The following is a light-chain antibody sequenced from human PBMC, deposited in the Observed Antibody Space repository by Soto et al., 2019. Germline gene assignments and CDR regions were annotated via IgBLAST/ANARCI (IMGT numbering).Light chain of an antibody. CDR2: GAS. V-gene: IGKV3-20*01. Sequence: ESVLTQSPGTLSLSPGGRATLSCRASQSVSSSYLAWYQQKPGQAPRLLIYGASSRATGIPDRFSGSGSGTDFTLTISRLEPEDFAVYYCQQYGSSSTFGGGTKVDIK. CDR1: QSVSSSY. CDR3: QQYGSSST. J-gene: IGKJ4*01.